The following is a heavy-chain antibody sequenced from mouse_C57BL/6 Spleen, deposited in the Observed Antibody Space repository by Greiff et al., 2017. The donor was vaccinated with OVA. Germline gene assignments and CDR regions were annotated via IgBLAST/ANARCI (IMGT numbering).Heavy chain of an antibody. CDR3: AIEDSSGYRTLDY. V-gene: IGHV1-74*01. J-gene: IGHJ2*01. CDR1: GYTFTSYW. D-gene: IGHD3-2*02. Sequence: VQLQQPGAELVKPGASVKVSCKASGYTFTSYWMHWVKQRPGQGLEWIGRIHPSDSATNYNQQFKGKATLTVDKSYSTAYMQLSSLTSEDSAVYYCAIEDSSGYRTLDYWGQGTTLTVSS. CDR2: IHPSDSAT.